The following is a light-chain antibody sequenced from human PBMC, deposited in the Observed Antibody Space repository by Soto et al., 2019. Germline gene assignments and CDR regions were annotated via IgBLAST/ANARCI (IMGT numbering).Light chain of an antibody. Sequence: EIVMTQSPATLSVSPVERATLSCRASQSVNNNLAWYQQKPGQAPRLLIYGASTRATGIPARFSGSGPGTEFTLTISSLQSEDFAVYYCQQYNNWPLTFGQGTRLEIK. CDR2: GAS. CDR3: QQYNNWPLT. J-gene: IGKJ5*01. CDR1: QSVNNN. V-gene: IGKV3-15*01.